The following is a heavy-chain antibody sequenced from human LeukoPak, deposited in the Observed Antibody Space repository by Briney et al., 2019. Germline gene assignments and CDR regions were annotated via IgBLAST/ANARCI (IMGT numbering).Heavy chain of an antibody. CDR1: GFTFSSYS. CDR3: ARWAGSGSYYNVPIEYFQH. V-gene: IGHV3-21*01. D-gene: IGHD3-10*01. J-gene: IGHJ1*01. Sequence: GGSLRLSCAASGFTFSSYSMNWVRQAPGKGLEWVSSITSSSTYIYYADSVRGRFTISRDNAKNSLYLQMNSLRDEDTAVYYCARWAGSGSYYNVPIEYFQHWGQGTLVTVSS. CDR2: ITSSSTYI.